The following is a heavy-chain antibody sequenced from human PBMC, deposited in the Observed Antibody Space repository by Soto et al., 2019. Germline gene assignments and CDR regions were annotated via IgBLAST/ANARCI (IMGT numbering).Heavy chain of an antibody. Sequence: EVQLLESGGGLVQPGGSLRLSCAASGFTFSSYAMSWVRQAPGKGLEWVSAISGSGGSTYYADSVKGRFTISRDNAKNTMYLQMNSLRAENTAVYYCAKPSNYGGGRIGYWGQGTLVTAS. CDR2: ISGSGGST. CDR3: AKPSNYGGGRIGY. D-gene: IGHD4-4*01. CDR1: GFTFSSYA. J-gene: IGHJ4*02. V-gene: IGHV3-23*01.